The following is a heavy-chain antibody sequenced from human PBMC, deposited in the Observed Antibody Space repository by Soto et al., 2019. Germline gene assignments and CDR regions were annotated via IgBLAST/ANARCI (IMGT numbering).Heavy chain of an antibody. CDR1: GGSINTGAYY. J-gene: IGHJ6*02. Sequence: PSETLSLTCTVSGGSINTGAYYWTWIRQPRGKGLEWIGYIYYSGTTYYNPSLKSRVSLSLDTSKNHFSLRLTSVTAADTAVYYCARGVDFEGFSPYGMDVWGQGTTVTVSS. CDR2: IYYSGTT. D-gene: IGHD3-3*01. CDR3: ARGVDFEGFSPYGMDV. V-gene: IGHV4-30-4*01.